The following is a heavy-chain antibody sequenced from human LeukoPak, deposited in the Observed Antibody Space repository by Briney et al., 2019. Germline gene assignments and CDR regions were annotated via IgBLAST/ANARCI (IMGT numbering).Heavy chain of an antibody. J-gene: IGHJ5*02. D-gene: IGHD4-17*01. CDR3: ARFYGDLGGRFDP. Sequence: ASVKVSCKASGYTFTSYYMHWLRQAPGQGLEWMGIINPSGGSTSYAQKFQGRVTMTRDTSTSTVYMELSSLRSEDTAVYYCARFYGDLGGRFDPWGQGTLVTVSS. V-gene: IGHV1-46*01. CDR2: INPSGGST. CDR1: GYTFTSYY.